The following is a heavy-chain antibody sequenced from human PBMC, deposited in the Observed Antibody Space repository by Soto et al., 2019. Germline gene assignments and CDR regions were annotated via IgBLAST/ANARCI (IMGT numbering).Heavy chain of an antibody. Sequence: PSETLSLTCTVSGGSISSGGYYWSWIRQHPGKGLEWIGYIYYSGSTYYNPSLKSRVTISVDTSKNQFSLKLSSVTAADTAVYYCARYYYDSSGYSQGFDYWGQGTLVTVSS. CDR1: GGSISSGGYY. V-gene: IGHV4-31*03. CDR3: ARYYYDSSGYSQGFDY. J-gene: IGHJ4*02. CDR2: IYYSGST. D-gene: IGHD3-22*01.